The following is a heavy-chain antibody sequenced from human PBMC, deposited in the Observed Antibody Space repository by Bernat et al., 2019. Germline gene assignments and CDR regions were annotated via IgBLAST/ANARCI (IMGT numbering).Heavy chain of an antibody. D-gene: IGHD5-18*01. Sequence: EVQLVESGGGLVQPGGSLRLSCAASGFTFSTSNMNWVRQAPGKGLEWLSYIGSDSSAIYYADSVKGRFTISRDNAKNSVYLQVNGLGAEDTAVYYCASSRGYSYGCDHWGQGTLVTVSS. CDR3: ASSRGYSYGCDH. CDR1: GFTFSTSN. CDR2: IGSDSSAI. J-gene: IGHJ4*02. V-gene: IGHV3-48*01.